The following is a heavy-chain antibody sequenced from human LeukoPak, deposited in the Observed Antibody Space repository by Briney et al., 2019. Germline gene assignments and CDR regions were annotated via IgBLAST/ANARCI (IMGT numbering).Heavy chain of an antibody. CDR1: GFTFSSYW. Sequence: GGSLRLSCAASGFTFSSYWMSWVRQAPGKGPEWVANIKQDGSEKYYVDSVKGRFTISRDNAKNSLYLQMNSLRAEDTAVYYCASIVVVVAAFDYWGQGTLVTVSS. CDR3: ASIVVVVAAFDY. D-gene: IGHD2-15*01. V-gene: IGHV3-7*03. J-gene: IGHJ4*02. CDR2: IKQDGSEK.